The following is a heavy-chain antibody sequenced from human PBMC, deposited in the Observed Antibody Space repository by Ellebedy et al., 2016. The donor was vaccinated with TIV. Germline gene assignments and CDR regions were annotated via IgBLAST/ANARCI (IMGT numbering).Heavy chain of an antibody. CDR1: GGSFSGYY. CDR3: ARGGGYYGSGSYYPVGY. V-gene: IGHV4-34*01. Sequence: SETLSLXCAVYGGSFSGYYWSWIRQPPGKGLEWIGEINHSGSTNYNPSLKSRVTISVDTSKNQFSLKLSSVTAADTAVYYCARGGGYYGSGSYYPVGYWGQGTLVTVSS. D-gene: IGHD3-10*01. J-gene: IGHJ4*02. CDR2: INHSGST.